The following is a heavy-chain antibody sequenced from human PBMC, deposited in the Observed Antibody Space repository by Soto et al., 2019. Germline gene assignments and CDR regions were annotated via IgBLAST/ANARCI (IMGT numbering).Heavy chain of an antibody. Sequence: GWSLRISCAGSGFSFSDYAMTWVRQAPGKRLEWVSGISGSGDLTYYADMVKGRFTVSRDNSGNTLYLQMESLRVDDTAAYYCAKGSTNQWWFKAPGQSWGQGT. CDR3: AKGSTNQWWFKAPGQS. J-gene: IGHJ5*02. CDR1: GFSFSDYA. D-gene: IGHD2-15*01. CDR2: ISGSGDLT. V-gene: IGHV3-23*01.